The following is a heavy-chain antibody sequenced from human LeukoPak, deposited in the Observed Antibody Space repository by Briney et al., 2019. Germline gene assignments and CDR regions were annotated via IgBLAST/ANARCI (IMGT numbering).Heavy chain of an antibody. D-gene: IGHD6-19*01. V-gene: IGHV4-39*01. Sequence: PSETLSLTCTVSGGSISSSSYYWGWIRQPPGKGLEWIGNIYYSGSTYYNPSLKSLVTISVDTSKNQLSLKLSSVTAADTAVYYCARQGYSSGNYWGQGTLVTVSS. CDR3: ARQGYSSGNY. CDR2: IYYSGST. J-gene: IGHJ4*02. CDR1: GGSISSSSYY.